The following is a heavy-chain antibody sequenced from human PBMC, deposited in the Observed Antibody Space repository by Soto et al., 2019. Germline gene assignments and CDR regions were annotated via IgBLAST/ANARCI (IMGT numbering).Heavy chain of an antibody. J-gene: IGHJ6*02. Sequence: EVQLLESGGGLVQPGGSLRLSCAASGFTFSSYAMSWVRQAPGKGLEWVSAINGSGGSTYYADSVKGRFTISRDNSKNTLYLQMNSLRAEDTAVYYCAKTCGRSRSWYGCMDVWGQGTTVTVSS. D-gene: IGHD6-13*01. V-gene: IGHV3-23*01. CDR2: INGSGGST. CDR3: AKTCGRSRSWYGCMDV. CDR1: GFTFSSYA.